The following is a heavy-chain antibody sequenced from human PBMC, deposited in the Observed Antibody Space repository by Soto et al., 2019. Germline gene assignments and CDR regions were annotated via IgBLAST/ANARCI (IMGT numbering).Heavy chain of an antibody. Sequence: QVQLQESGPGLVKPSQTLSLTSTVSGGSISSGGYYWNWIRQHPGKGLERIGYIYYSGGTLNNQSLRRRVTISADTSKNQSSLRLSAVTDADTAIYYCARDSTVAARAFDIWGRGTMVTVSS. CDR1: GGSISSGGYY. D-gene: IGHD6-6*01. CDR3: ARDSTVAARAFDI. V-gene: IGHV4-31*03. J-gene: IGHJ3*02. CDR2: IYYSGGT.